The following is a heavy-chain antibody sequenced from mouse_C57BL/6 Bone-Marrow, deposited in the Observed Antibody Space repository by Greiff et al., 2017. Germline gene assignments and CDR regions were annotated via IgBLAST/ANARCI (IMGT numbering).Heavy chain of an antibody. D-gene: IGHD2-12*01. CDR2: IYPRSGNT. J-gene: IGHJ2*01. V-gene: IGHV1-81*01. Sequence: VQLQQSGAELARPGASVKLSCKASGYTFSSYGISWVKQRTGQGLEWIGEIYPRSGNTYYNEKFKGKASLTADKSSSTAYMELRSLTSEDSAVYFCARSPLLLYYFDYWCQGTTLTVSS. CDR3: ARSPLLLYYFDY. CDR1: GYTFSSYG.